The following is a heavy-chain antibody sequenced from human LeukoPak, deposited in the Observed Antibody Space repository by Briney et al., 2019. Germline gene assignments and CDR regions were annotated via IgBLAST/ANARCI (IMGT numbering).Heavy chain of an antibody. J-gene: IGHJ4*02. V-gene: IGHV3-9*01. CDR3: AKDRCSSTSCYYPLFGFDY. D-gene: IGHD2-2*01. CDR1: GFTFDDYA. CDR2: ISWNSGSI. Sequence: SGRSLRLSCAASGFTFDDYAMHWVRQAPGKGLEWVSGISWNSGSIGYADSVKGRFTISRDNSKNTLYLQMNSLRAEDTAVYYCAKDRCSSTSCYYPLFGFDYWGQGTLVTVSS.